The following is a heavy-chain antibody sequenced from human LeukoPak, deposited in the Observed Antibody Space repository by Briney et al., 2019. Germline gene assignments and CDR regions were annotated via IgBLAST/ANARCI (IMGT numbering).Heavy chain of an antibody. J-gene: IGHJ1*01. V-gene: IGHV3-74*01. CDR2: IKSDGST. D-gene: IGHD3-22*01. CDR3: ARAPSEIGGYYPEYFRH. Sequence: GGSLRLSCAASGFTFSSYWMHWVRQAPGKGLVWVSRIKSDGSTRYADSVKGRFTISRDNAKNTVSLQMNSLRAEDTGVYYCARAPSEIGGYYPEYFRHWGQGTLVNVSP. CDR1: GFTFSSYW.